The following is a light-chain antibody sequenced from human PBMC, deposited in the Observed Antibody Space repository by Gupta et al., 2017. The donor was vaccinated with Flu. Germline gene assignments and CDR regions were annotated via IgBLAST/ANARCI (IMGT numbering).Light chain of an antibody. CDR2: RND. CDR3: SAWDNSLSARV. V-gene: IGLV10-54*04. Sequence: NSSNVGSQGAAWRHQHHGHPPQLLTYRNDSRPSGVSERFSASKSGNTASLTITGRQPEDEADYYCSAWDNSLSARVFGGGTKLTVL. J-gene: IGLJ3*02. CDR1: SSNVGSQG.